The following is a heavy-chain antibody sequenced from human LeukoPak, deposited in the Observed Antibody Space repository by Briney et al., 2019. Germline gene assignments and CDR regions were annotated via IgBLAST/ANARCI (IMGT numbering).Heavy chain of an antibody. CDR3: VRDGSGSRGYFLH. CDR2: ISVYNDNT. Sequence: ASVKVSCKASGYTFTSYGISWVRQAPGQGLEWMGWISVYNDNTNYAQRFQGRVTMTTDTSTSTAYMELRSLRSDDTAVYYCVRDGSGSRGYFLHWGQGILVTVSS. CDR1: GYTFTSYG. V-gene: IGHV1-18*04. D-gene: IGHD1-26*01. J-gene: IGHJ1*01.